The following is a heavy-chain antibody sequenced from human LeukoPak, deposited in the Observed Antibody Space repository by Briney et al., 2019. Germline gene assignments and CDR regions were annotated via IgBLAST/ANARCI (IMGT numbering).Heavy chain of an antibody. D-gene: IGHD6-19*01. J-gene: IGHJ4*02. V-gene: IGHV4-4*02. CDR3: ARESSSGCFDY. CDR2: IYHSGST. CDR1: GGSISSSNW. Sequence: PSETLSLTCAVSGGSISSSNWWSWVRQPPGKGLEWIGEIYHSGSTNYNPSLKSRVTISVDTSKNQFSLKLSSVTAADTAVYYCARESSSGCFDYWGQGTLVTVSS.